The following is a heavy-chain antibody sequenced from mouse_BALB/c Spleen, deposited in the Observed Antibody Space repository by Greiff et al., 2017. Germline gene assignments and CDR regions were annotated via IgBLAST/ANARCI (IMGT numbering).Heavy chain of an antibody. CDR1: GYSFTGYY. CDR3: AREGGNYAY. D-gene: IGHD2-1*01. Sequence: EVQLQQSGPELVKPGASVKISCKASGYSFTGYYMHWVKQSHVKSLEWIGRINPYNGATSYNQNFKDKASLTVDKSSSTAYMELHSLTSEDSAVYYCAREGGNYAYWGQGTLVTVSA. V-gene: IGHV1-26*01. CDR2: INPYNGAT. J-gene: IGHJ3*01.